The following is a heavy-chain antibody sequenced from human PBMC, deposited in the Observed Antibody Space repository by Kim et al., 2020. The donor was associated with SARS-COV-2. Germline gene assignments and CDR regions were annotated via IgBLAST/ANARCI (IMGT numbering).Heavy chain of an antibody. CDR2: ISAYNGNT. CDR1: GYTFTSYG. V-gene: IGHV1-18*01. D-gene: IGHD3-10*01. J-gene: IGHJ5*02. Sequence: ASVKVSCKASGYTFTSYGISWVRQAPGQGLEWMGWISAYNGNTNYAQKLQGRVTMTTDTSTSTAYMELRSLRSDDTAVYYCARDYHESSGSYNWFDPWGQGTLVTVSS. CDR3: ARDYHESSGSYNWFDP.